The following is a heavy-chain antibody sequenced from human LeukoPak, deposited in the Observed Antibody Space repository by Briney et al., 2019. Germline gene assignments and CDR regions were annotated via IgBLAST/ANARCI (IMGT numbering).Heavy chain of an antibody. CDR3: ARVYSDSSSWYNPDAFDI. D-gene: IGHD6-13*01. J-gene: IGHJ3*02. Sequence: PSETLSLTCTVSGGSISSYYWSWIRQPPGKGLEWIGYIYHSGSTYYNPSLKSRVTISVDRSKNQFSLKLSSVTAADTAVYYCARVYSDSSSWYNPDAFDIWGQGTMVTVSS. CDR2: IYHSGST. CDR1: GGSISSYY. V-gene: IGHV4-59*12.